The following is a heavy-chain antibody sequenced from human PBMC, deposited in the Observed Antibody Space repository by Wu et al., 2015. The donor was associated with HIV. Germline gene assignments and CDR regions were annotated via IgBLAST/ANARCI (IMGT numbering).Heavy chain of an antibody. CDR1: GDTFNSYT. D-gene: IGHD5-18*01. CDR3: AGGGGRTAMDPFDF. J-gene: IGHJ4*02. V-gene: IGHV1-69*12. Sequence: QVQLVQSGAEVKKPGSSVKVSCKSSGDTFNSYTYNWVRQVPGQGLEWMGGILPLFGSADYAQKFQGRVTFTADEATSTAYMVVSSLTSDDTAVYYCAGGGGRTAMDPFDFWGQGNTGHRLL. CDR2: ILPLFGSA.